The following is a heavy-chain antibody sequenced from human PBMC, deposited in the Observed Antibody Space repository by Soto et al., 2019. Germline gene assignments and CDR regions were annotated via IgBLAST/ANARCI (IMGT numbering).Heavy chain of an antibody. Sequence: EVQVVESGGGLVQPGGSLRLSCAASGFTVSSNYMNWVRQAPGKGLEWVSVIYSGGSTYYADSVKGRFTISRDNSKNTLYLQMNSLRAEDTAVYYCARADSSGRYAYDGMDVWGQGTTVTVSS. J-gene: IGHJ6*02. CDR1: GFTVSSNY. CDR2: IYSGGST. V-gene: IGHV3-66*01. D-gene: IGHD3-22*01. CDR3: ARADSSGRYAYDGMDV.